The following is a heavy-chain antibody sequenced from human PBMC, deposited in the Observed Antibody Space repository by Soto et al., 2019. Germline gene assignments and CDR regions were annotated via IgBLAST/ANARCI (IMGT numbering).Heavy chain of an antibody. Sequence: LSLTCTVSGGSISSGDYYWSWIRQPPGKGLEWIGYIYYSGSTYYNPSLKSRVTISVDTSKNQFSLKPSSVTAADTAVYYCARVRVDYYDSSGYYLFDYWGQGTLVTVSS. CDR2: IYYSGST. J-gene: IGHJ4*02. D-gene: IGHD3-22*01. CDR3: ARVRVDYYDSSGYYLFDY. CDR1: GGSISSGDYY. V-gene: IGHV4-30-4*01.